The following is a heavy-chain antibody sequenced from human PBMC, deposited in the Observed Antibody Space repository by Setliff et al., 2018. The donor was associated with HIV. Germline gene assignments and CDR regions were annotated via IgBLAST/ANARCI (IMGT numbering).Heavy chain of an antibody. J-gene: IGHJ3*02. D-gene: IGHD6-19*01. Sequence: AASVKVSCKASGYTFSSYGISWVRQAPGQGLEWMGWISGYNGNTKYVQKLQGRVTMTTDTSTRTVYMELRSLRHDDTAEYLCARVPYRSAWFSGGHDAFDIWGQGTMVTVSS. CDR3: ARVPYRSAWFSGGHDAFDI. V-gene: IGHV1-18*01. CDR1: GYTFSSYG. CDR2: ISGYNGNT.